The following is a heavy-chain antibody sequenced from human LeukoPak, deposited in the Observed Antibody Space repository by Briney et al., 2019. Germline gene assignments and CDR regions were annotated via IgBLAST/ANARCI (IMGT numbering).Heavy chain of an antibody. V-gene: IGHV4-38-2*01. D-gene: IGHD6-6*01. CDR2: IYHSGST. Sequence: SETLSLTCAVSGYSISSGYYWGWIRQPPGKGLEWIGSIYHSGSTYYNPSLKSRVTISADTSKNQFSLKLSSVTAAVTAVYYCARGIRGDSSSSASIDYWGQGTLVTVSS. J-gene: IGHJ4*02. CDR3: ARGIRGDSSSSASIDY. CDR1: GYSISSGYY.